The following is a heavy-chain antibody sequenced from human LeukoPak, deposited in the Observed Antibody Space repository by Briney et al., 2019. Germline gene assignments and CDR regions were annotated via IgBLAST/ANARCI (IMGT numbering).Heavy chain of an antibody. CDR1: GGSFSGYY. CDR2: INHSGST. V-gene: IGHV4-34*01. D-gene: IGHD2-21*02. CDR3: ARVLRGVTELHS. J-gene: IGHJ4*02. Sequence: SETLSLTCAVYGGSFSGYYWSWLRQPPGKGLEWMGEINHSGSTNYNPSLKSRGTISIETYKNKFSLKLSSVTAADTAVYYCARVLRGVTELHSWGQGTLVTVSS.